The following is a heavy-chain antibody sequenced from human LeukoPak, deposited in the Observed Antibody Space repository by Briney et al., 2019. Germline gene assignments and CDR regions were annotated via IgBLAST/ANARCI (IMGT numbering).Heavy chain of an antibody. CDR2: ISSSSSTI. Sequence: GGSLRLSCAASGFTFSSYSMNWVRQAPGKGLEWVSYISSSSSTIYYADSVKGRFTISRDNAKNSLYLQMNSLRAEDTAVYYCAKKGIAKGFDYWGQGTLVTVSS. V-gene: IGHV3-48*01. CDR1: GFTFSSYS. CDR3: AKKGIAKGFDY. D-gene: IGHD6-13*01. J-gene: IGHJ4*02.